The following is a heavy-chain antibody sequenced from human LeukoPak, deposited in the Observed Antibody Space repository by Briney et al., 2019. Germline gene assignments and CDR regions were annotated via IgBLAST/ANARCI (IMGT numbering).Heavy chain of an antibody. D-gene: IGHD4-11*01. Sequence: SETLSLTCAVYGGSFSGYYWSWIRQPPGKGLEWIGEINHSGSTNYNPSLKSRVTISVDTSKNQFSLKLSSVTAADTAVYYCARGPVLTTAKYYYYYYYMDVWGKGTTVTVSS. CDR2: INHSGST. J-gene: IGHJ6*03. CDR3: ARGPVLTTAKYYYYYYYMDV. V-gene: IGHV4-34*01. CDR1: GGSFSGYY.